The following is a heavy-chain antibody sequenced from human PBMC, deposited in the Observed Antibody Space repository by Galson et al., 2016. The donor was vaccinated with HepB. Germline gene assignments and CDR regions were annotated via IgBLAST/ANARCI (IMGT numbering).Heavy chain of an antibody. CDR1: GFPFRNFF. V-gene: IGHV3-30*18. J-gene: IGHJ3*02. D-gene: IGHD6-19*01. Sequence: SLRLSCAASGFPFRNFFMHWVRQAPGKGLEWVAVLSYDESNEYYADSVWGRFTISRDNSKNTLYLQMNSLRAEDTAVYYCAKCLQWLVLGDAFDIWGQGTMVTVSS. CDR3: AKCLQWLVLGDAFDI. CDR2: LSYDESNE.